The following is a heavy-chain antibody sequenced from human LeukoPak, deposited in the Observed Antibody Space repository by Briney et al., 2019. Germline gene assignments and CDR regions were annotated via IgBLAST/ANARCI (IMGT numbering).Heavy chain of an antibody. CDR3: ARPNYDFWRGYMDV. V-gene: IGHV4-38-2*02. CDR2: IYHSGST. CDR1: GYSISSGYY. J-gene: IGHJ6*03. Sequence: SETLSLTCTVSGYSISSGYYWGWIRQPPGKGLEWIGSIYHSGSTYYNPSLKSRVTISVDTSKNQFSLKLSSVTAADTAVYYCARPNYDFWRGYMDVWGKGTTVTVSS. D-gene: IGHD3-3*01.